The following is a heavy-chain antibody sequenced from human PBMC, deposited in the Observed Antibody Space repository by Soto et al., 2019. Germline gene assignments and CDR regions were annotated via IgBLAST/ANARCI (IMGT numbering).Heavy chain of an antibody. J-gene: IGHJ4*02. V-gene: IGHV4-34*01. CDR2: INHSGST. CDR3: ARARLGVSYYFDY. CDR1: GGSFSGYY. Sequence: SSETLSLTCAVYGGSFSGYYWSWIRPPPGKGLEWIGEINHSGSTNYNPSLKSRVTISVDTSKNQFSLKLSSVTAADTAVYYCARARLGVSYYFDYWGQGTLVTVSS. D-gene: IGHD3-16*01.